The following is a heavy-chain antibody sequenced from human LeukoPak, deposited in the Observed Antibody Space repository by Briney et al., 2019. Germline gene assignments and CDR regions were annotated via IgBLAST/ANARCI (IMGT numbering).Heavy chain of an antibody. J-gene: IGHJ4*02. CDR1: GGTFSSYA. CDR2: IIPIFGTA. Sequence: ASVKASCKASGGTFSSYAISWVRQAPGQGLEWMGGIIPIFGTANYAQKFQGRVTITADESTSTAYMELSSLRSEDTAVYYCASSDRREWMYYYDSSGYFTPLFDYWGQGTLVTVSS. V-gene: IGHV1-69*13. CDR3: ASSDRREWMYYYDSSGYFTPLFDY. D-gene: IGHD3-22*01.